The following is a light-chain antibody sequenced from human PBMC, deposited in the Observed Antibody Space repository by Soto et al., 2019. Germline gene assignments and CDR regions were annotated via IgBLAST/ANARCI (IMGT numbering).Light chain of an antibody. Sequence: QSVLTQPPSASGSPGQSVTISCAGTSSDVGNYNYVSWYQQHPGKAPKLMIYEVTKRPSGVPVRFSGSKSGSTASLTVSGLQAEDEADYYCTSYAGSNNPVVFGGGTKLTVL. CDR2: EVT. J-gene: IGLJ2*01. CDR3: TSYAGSNNPVV. CDR1: SSDVGNYNY. V-gene: IGLV2-8*01.